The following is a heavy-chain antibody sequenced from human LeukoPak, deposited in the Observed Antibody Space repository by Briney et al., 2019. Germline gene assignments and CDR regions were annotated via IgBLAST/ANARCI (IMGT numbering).Heavy chain of an antibody. J-gene: IGHJ4*02. D-gene: IGHD5-12*01. V-gene: IGHV1-2*04. CDR2: INPNSGGT. CDR3: ARDRFSGYDWNY. CDR1: GYTFTGYY. Sequence: ASVKVSCKASGYTFTGYYMHWVRQAPGQGLEWMGWINPNSGGTNYAQKFQGWVTMTRNTSISTAYMELSSLRSDDTAVYYCARDRFSGYDWNYWGQGTLVTVSS.